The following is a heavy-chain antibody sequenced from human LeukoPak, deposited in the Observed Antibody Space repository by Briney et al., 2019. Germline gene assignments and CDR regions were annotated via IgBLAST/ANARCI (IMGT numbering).Heavy chain of an antibody. V-gene: IGHV4-4*07. CDR2: IYTSGST. D-gene: IGHD3-10*02. J-gene: IGHJ6*02. CDR1: GGSISTNY. CDR3: ARAPYVSFNYYGMDV. Sequence: SETLSLTCTVSGGSISTNYWSWIRQPAGKGLEWIGHIYTSGSTNYNPSLKSRVTMSVDTSKNQFSLKLSSVTAADRAVYYCARAPYVSFNYYGMDVWGQGTTVTVSS.